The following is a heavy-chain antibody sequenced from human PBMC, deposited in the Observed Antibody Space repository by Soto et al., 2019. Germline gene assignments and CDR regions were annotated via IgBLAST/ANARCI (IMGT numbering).Heavy chain of an antibody. J-gene: IGHJ5*02. CDR2: IYYSGST. Sequence: TLSLTCTVSGGSISSGGYYWSWIRQHPGKGLEWIGYIYYSGSTYYNPSLKSRVTISVDTSKNQFSLKLSSVTAADTAVYYCARVLVGATPAYNWFDPWGQGTLVTVSS. D-gene: IGHD1-26*01. CDR1: GGSISSGGYY. CDR3: ARVLVGATPAYNWFDP. V-gene: IGHV4-31*03.